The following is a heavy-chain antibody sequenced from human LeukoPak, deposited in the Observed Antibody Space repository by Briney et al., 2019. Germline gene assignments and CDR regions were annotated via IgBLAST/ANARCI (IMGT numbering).Heavy chain of an antibody. CDR3: ARDPRSKGGDWGDFDY. J-gene: IGHJ4*02. Sequence: GGSLRLSCAASGFTFSNYWMHWVRQAPGKGLVWVSRIDNGGSDTRHADSVKGRFTISRDNAKNTLYLQMTSLRADDTAVYYCARDPRSKGGDWGDFDYWGQGTLVTVSS. CDR1: GFTFSNYW. V-gene: IGHV3-74*01. D-gene: IGHD2-21*02. CDR2: IDNGGSDT.